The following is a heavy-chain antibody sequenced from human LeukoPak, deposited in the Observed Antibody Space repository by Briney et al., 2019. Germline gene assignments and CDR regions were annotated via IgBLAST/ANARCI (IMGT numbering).Heavy chain of an antibody. J-gene: IGHJ3*02. CDR2: ISSSSSYI. D-gene: IGHD6-13*01. Sequence: PGGSLRLSCAASGFTFSSYSMNWVRQAPGKGLEWVSSISSSSSYIYYADSVKGRFTISRDNAKNSLYLQMNSLRAEDTAVYCCARTAAGNHDAFDIWGQGTMVTVSS. V-gene: IGHV3-21*01. CDR1: GFTFSSYS. CDR3: ARTAAGNHDAFDI.